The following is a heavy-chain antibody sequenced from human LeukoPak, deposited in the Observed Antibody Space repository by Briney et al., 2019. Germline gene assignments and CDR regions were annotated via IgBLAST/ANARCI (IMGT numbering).Heavy chain of an antibody. D-gene: IGHD3-22*01. CDR1: GFTFSSYA. V-gene: IGHV3-23*01. J-gene: IGHJ4*02. CDR2: ISGSGGST. CDR3: ARVGYYYDSSGYYFDY. Sequence: PGGSLRLSCAASGFTFSSYAMSWVRQAPGKGLEWVSAISGSGGSTYYADSVKGRFTISRDNAKNSLYLQMNSLRDEDTAVYYCARVGYYYDSSGYYFDYWGQGTLVTVSS.